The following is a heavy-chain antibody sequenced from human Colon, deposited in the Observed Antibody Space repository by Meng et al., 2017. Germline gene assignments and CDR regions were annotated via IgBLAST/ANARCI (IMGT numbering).Heavy chain of an antibody. D-gene: IGHD3-16*01. CDR2: ARIDYANT. CDR3: ARDYWGSLDF. V-gene: IGHV4-61*08. Sequence: QVQLQESGPRLDRPSATLSLLCAVSGASVRSPDHQWGWVRQPPGKGLEWIGYARIDYANTNYNPSLKSRVNVSLDTSKNQFSLNVRSVTAADTAVYYCARDYWGSLDFWGQGILVTVSS. CDR1: GASVRSPDHQ. J-gene: IGHJ4*02.